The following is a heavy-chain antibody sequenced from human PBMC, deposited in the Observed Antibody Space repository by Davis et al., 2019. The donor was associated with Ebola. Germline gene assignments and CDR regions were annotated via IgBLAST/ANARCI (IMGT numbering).Heavy chain of an antibody. J-gene: IGHJ4*02. CDR3: TCTYGETDY. D-gene: IGHD4-17*01. CDR1: GFTFSGSA. Sequence: GESLKISCAASGFTFSGSAMHWVRQASGKGLEWVGRFRSKANSYATAYAASVKGRFTISRDDSKNTAYLQMNSLKTEDTAVYYCTCTYGETDYWGQGTLVTVSS. CDR2: FRSKANSYAT. V-gene: IGHV3-73*01.